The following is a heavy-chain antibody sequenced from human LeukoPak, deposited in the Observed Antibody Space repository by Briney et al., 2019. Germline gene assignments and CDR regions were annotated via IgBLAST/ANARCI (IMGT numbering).Heavy chain of an antibody. CDR2: TRNRANSYTT. J-gene: IGHJ4*02. V-gene: IGHV3-72*01. D-gene: IGHD6-13*01. Sequence: GGSLKLSCAASGFSFSDHYMDWVRQAPGKGLEWVGRTRNRANSYTTEYAASVKGRFTISRDDSKNSLYLQMNSLKTEDTAVYYCVRVYSSTWYGSNFDYWGQGTLVTVSS. CDR3: VRVYSSTWYGSNFDY. CDR1: GFSFSDHY.